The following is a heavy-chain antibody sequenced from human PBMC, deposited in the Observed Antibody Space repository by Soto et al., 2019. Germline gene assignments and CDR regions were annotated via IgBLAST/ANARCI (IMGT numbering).Heavy chain of an antibody. J-gene: IGHJ5*02. CDR3: AKDWAYGDFAWGRFDP. CDR1: GFTFSNYA. Sequence: PGGSLRLSCATSGFTFSNYAMSWVRQAPGKGLEWVSAISGGGGARYYADSVKGRFTISRDNSNNTLYLEMNSLRGEDTAVYYWAKDWAYGDFAWGRFDPWGQGTLVTVSS. V-gene: IGHV3-23*01. D-gene: IGHD4-17*01. CDR2: ISGGGGAR.